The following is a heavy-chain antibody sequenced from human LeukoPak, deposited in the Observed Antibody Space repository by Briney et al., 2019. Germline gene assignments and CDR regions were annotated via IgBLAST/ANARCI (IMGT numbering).Heavy chain of an antibody. Sequence: KSGGSLRLSCAASGFTFSSYSMNWIRQAPGKGLEWVSSISSSSSYIYYADSVKGRFTISRDNAKNSLYLQMNSLRAEDTAVYYCARDLAPYYYDSSGYYSGPFDYRGQGTLVTVSS. CDR2: ISSSSSYI. J-gene: IGHJ4*02. D-gene: IGHD3-22*01. CDR3: ARDLAPYYYDSSGYYSGPFDY. V-gene: IGHV3-21*01. CDR1: GFTFSSYS.